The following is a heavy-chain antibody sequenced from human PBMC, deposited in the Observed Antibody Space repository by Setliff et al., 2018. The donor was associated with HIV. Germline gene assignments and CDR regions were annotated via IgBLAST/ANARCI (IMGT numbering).Heavy chain of an antibody. J-gene: IGHJ6*03. CDR2: IIPILGIA. Sequence: GASVKVSCKASGGTFSSYAISWVRQAPGQGLEWMGGIIPILGIANYAQKFQGSVTITTDESTSTAYMELSSLRSEDAAVYYCARDGGYSSSWGDYYYYYMDVWGKGTTVTVSS. CDR3: ARDGGYSSSWGDYYYYYMDV. D-gene: IGHD6-13*01. CDR1: GGTFSSYA. V-gene: IGHV1-69*10.